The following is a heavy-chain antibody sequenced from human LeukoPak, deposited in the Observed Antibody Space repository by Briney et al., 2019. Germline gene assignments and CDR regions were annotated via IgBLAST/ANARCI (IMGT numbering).Heavy chain of an antibody. V-gene: IGHV1-2*02. D-gene: IGHD5-12*01. CDR2: ISPNTGGT. Sequence: ASVKVSCKASGYTFTGYYIHWVRQAPGQGLEWLGWISPNTGGTHYAQNLQDRVTVTRDTSISTAYMDLSRLRSDDTAVYYCARDRGYSGYDVWGQGTLVTVSS. CDR1: GYTFTGYY. J-gene: IGHJ4*02. CDR3: ARDRGYSGYDV.